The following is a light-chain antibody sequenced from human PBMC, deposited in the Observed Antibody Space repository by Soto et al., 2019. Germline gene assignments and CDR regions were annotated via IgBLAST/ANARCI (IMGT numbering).Light chain of an antibody. Sequence: QSALTQPASVSGSPGQSITISCTGTSSDVGSYNLVSWYQQHPGKAPKLMIYEGGKRPSGVSDRFSGSKSGNTASLTISGLQAEVDADYYCCSYAGSSTYVFGTGNKVTVL. V-gene: IGLV2-23*01. CDR1: SSDVGSYNL. CDR3: CSYAGSSTYV. J-gene: IGLJ1*01. CDR2: EGG.